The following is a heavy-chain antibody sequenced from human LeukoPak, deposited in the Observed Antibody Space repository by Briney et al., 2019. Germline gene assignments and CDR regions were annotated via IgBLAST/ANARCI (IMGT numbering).Heavy chain of an antibody. CDR2: INQDGREK. CDR3: ARGGGYSYGSFDY. D-gene: IGHD5-18*01. Sequence: GGSLRLSCAASGFTFSNYWMSWVRQAPGKGLEWVANINQDGREKYSVDSVKGRFTISRDNAKNTLYLQMNSLRAEDTAVYYCARGGGYSYGSFDYWGQGTLVTVSS. J-gene: IGHJ4*02. V-gene: IGHV3-7*01. CDR1: GFTFSNYW.